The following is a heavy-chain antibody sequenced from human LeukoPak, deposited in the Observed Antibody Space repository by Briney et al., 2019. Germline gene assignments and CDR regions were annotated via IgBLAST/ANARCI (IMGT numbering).Heavy chain of an antibody. J-gene: IGHJ6*03. V-gene: IGHV3-30*02. CDR2: IRYDGSNK. CDR3: AKFHPSVEGDFWSGSRSYYYYYMDV. D-gene: IGHD3-3*01. Sequence: GESLRLSCAASGFTFSSYGMHWVRQAPGKGLEWVAFIRYDGSNKYYADSVKGRFTISRDNSKNTLYLQMNSLRAEDTAVYYCAKFHPSVEGDFWSGSRSYYYYYMDVWGKGTTVTVSS. CDR1: GFTFSSYG.